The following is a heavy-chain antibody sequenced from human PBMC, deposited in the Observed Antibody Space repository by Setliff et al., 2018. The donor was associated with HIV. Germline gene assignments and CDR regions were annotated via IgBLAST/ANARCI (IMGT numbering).Heavy chain of an antibody. D-gene: IGHD3-10*01. J-gene: IGHJ4*02. Sequence: GGSLRLSCAASGFTFSSYGMHWVRQAPGKGLEWVAVIWYDGSNKYYADSVKGRFTISRDNSKNTLYLQMNSLRAEDTAVYYCARDRSYYGSGSSGTFDYWGQGTLVTVSS. CDR3: ARDRSYYGSGSSGTFDY. CDR1: GFTFSSYG. CDR2: IWYDGSNK. V-gene: IGHV3-33*08.